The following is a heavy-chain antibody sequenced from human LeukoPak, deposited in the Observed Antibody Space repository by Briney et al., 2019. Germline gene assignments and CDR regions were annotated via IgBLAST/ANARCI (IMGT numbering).Heavy chain of an antibody. V-gene: IGHV4-59*01. Sequence: SETLSLTCTVSGGSISSYYWSWIRQPPGKGLEWIGYIYYSGSTNYNPSLKSRVTISVDTSKNQFSLKLISVTAADTAVYYCASNYYYDSSGYYYDNAYAFDIWGQGTMVTVSS. D-gene: IGHD3-22*01. CDR3: ASNYYYDSSGYYYDNAYAFDI. CDR1: GGSISSYY. J-gene: IGHJ3*02. CDR2: IYYSGST.